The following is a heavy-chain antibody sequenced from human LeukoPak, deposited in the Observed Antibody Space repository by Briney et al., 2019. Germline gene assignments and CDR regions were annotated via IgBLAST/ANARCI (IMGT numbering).Heavy chain of an antibody. V-gene: IGHV3-73*01. CDR2: IDKKDKGYATAT. CDR1: GFTFSGSA. Sequence: PGGSLKLSCAASGFTFSGSAIHWVRQSSGKGLEGVGQIDKKDKGYATATADAASVKSRFTISRDDSINKEYLQMKSLKTEDTALYYCTRDSGTYNWFDPWGQGTLVTVSS. CDR3: TRDSGTYNWFDP. J-gene: IGHJ5*02. D-gene: IGHD1-26*01.